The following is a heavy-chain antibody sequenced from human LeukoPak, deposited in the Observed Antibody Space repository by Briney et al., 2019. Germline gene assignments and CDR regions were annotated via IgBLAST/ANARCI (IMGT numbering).Heavy chain of an antibody. CDR3: AAGGSWYYNY. CDR2: INSDGSST. V-gene: IGHV3-74*01. Sequence: GGSLRLSCAASGFTFTSYWMHWVRQAPGKGLVWVSRINSDGSSTSYADSVKGRFTIPRDNAKNSLYLQMDSLRAEDTAVYYCAAGGSWYYNYWGQGTLVTVSS. J-gene: IGHJ4*02. D-gene: IGHD6-13*01. CDR1: GFTFTSYW.